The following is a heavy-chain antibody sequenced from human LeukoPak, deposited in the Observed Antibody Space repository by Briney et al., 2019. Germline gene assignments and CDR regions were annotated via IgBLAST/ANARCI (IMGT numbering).Heavy chain of an antibody. D-gene: IGHD5-18*01. J-gene: IGHJ6*03. CDR2: IYHSGSA. V-gene: IGHV4-38-2*02. CDR1: GYSISSGYY. Sequence: SETLSLTCTVSGYSISSGYYWGWIRQPPGKGLQWIGSIYHSGSAYYNPSLKSRVTISVDTSKNQFSLKLSSVTAADTAVYYCARTTEGGYTYDYFYYYYMDVWGKGTTVTISS. CDR3: ARTTEGGYTYDYFYYYYMDV.